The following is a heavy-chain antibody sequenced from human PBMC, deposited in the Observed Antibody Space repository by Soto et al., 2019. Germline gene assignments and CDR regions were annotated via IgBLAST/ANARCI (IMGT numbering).Heavy chain of an antibody. CDR2: IYPGDSDT. J-gene: IGHJ4*02. CDR1: GYSFTSHW. CDR3: ARQPGTMDTNDLDY. Sequence: GDSLKISCDASGYSFTSHWIGWVRQMPGKGMEWMGIIYPGDSDTRYSPSFQGQVTISADKSITTAYLQWSSLKASDTAMYYCARQPGTMDTNDLDYWGQGTVVSVSS. D-gene: IGHD1-1*01. V-gene: IGHV5-51*01.